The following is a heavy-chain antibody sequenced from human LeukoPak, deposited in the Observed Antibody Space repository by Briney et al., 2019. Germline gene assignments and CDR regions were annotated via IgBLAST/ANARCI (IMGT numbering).Heavy chain of an antibody. V-gene: IGHV4-61*01. CDR2: IYYSGST. D-gene: IGHD1-26*01. J-gene: IGHJ4*02. Sequence: PSETLSLTCAVSGYSISSGYYWGWIRQPPGKGLEWIGYIYYSGSTNYNPSLKSRVTISVDTSKNQFSLKLSSVTAADTAVYYCAREIVGATTFDYWGQGTLVTVSS. CDR1: GYSISSGYY. CDR3: AREIVGATTFDY.